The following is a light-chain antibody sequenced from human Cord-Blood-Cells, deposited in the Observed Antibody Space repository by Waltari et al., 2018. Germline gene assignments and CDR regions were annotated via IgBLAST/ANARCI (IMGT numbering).Light chain of an antibody. V-gene: IGKV3-11*01. J-gene: IGKJ3*01. CDR1: QSVSSY. Sequence: EIVLTQSPATLSLSPGERATISCRASQSVSSYLAWYQQKPGQAPRLLIYDASNRATGIPARVSVSGSETDFTLTISSLEPEDFAVYYCQQRSNWPPTFGPGTKVDIK. CDR2: DAS. CDR3: QQRSNWPPT.